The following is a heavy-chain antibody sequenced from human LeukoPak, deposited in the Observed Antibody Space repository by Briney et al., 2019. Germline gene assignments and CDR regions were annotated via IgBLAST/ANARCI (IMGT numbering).Heavy chain of an antibody. Sequence: PSETLSLTCTVSGGSISSYYWSWIRQPPGKGLEWIGYIYYSGSTNYNPSLKSRVTISVDTSKNQFSLKLSSVTAADTAVYYCARALGYCSSTSCYEDRAYNWFDPWGQGTLVTVSS. CDR1: GGSISSYY. D-gene: IGHD2-2*01. CDR3: ARALGYCSSTSCYEDRAYNWFDP. CDR2: IYYSGST. J-gene: IGHJ5*02. V-gene: IGHV4-59*01.